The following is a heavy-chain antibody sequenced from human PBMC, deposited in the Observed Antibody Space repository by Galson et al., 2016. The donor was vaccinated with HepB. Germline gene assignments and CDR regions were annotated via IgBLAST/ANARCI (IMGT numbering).Heavy chain of an antibody. CDR2: IYKTGST. J-gene: IGHJ4*02. CDR3: ARGVTGTPYFDF. Sequence: LSLTCNVSGGSISSYFWSWIRQTPGKELEWIGYIYKTGSTSYSPSLKSRVTISVDTSRNQFSLKVRSVTAADTAVYYCARGVTGTPYFDFWGQGALVTVSS. D-gene: IGHD1-14*01. CDR1: GGSISSYF. V-gene: IGHV4-59*01.